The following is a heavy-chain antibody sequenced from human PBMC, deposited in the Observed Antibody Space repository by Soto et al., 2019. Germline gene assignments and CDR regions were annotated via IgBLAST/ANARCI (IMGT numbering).Heavy chain of an antibody. D-gene: IGHD2-15*01. CDR1: GGSISSSSYY. V-gene: IGHV4-39*02. J-gene: IGHJ5*02. CDR3: ARDLGVVAAILT. Sequence: SETLSLTCTVSGGSISSSSYYWGWIRQPPGKGLEWIGSIYYSGSTYYNPSLKSRVTISVDTSKNQFSLKLSSVTAADTAVYYCARDLGVVAAILTWGQGTLVTVSS. CDR2: IYYSGST.